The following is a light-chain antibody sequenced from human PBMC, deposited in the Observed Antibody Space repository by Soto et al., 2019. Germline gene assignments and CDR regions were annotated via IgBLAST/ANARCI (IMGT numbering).Light chain of an antibody. CDR2: EVS. V-gene: IGLV2-14*01. CDR1: ISDVGGYDF. CDR3: NSYTRTSARV. Sequence: QSALTQPASVSGSPGQSITISCTGTISDVGGYDFVSWYQQHPGKAPKLIIYEVSNRPSGVSHRLSGSKSGNKASLTISGLQAEDEADYYCNSYTRTSARVFGGGTKVTVL. J-gene: IGLJ3*02.